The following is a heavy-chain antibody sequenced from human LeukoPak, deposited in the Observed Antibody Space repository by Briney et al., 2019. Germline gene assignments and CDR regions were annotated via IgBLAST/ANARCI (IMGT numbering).Heavy chain of an antibody. CDR3: ARERGVRFDP. J-gene: IGHJ5*02. CDR2: IRYDGSNK. CDR1: GFTFSSYG. Sequence: GGSLRLSCAASGFTFSSYGMHWVRQAPGKGLEWVAFIRYDGSNKYYADSVKGRFTISRDNSKNTLYLQMNSPRAEDTAVYYCARERGVRFDPWGQGTLVTVSS. V-gene: IGHV3-30*02. D-gene: IGHD1-1*01.